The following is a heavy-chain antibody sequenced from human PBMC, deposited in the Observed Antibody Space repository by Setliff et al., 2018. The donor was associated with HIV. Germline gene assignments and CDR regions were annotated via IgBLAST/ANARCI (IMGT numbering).Heavy chain of an antibody. V-gene: IGHV4-61*09. Sequence: PSETLSLTCTVSGGSISSGGYFWSWIRQPAGKGLEWIGHIYTSGRTNYNPSLKSRVTISVDTSKNQFSLKLRSVTAADTAVYYCAGADYSDTSGYYSNFDYWGQGTLVTVSS. CDR2: IYTSGRT. D-gene: IGHD3-22*01. J-gene: IGHJ4*02. CDR3: AGADYSDTSGYYSNFDY. CDR1: GGSISSGGYF.